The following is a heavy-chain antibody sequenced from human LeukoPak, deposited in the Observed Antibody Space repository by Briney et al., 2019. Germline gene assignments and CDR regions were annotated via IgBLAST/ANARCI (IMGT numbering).Heavy chain of an antibody. CDR1: GFTFSSYW. CDR2: INSAGSST. Sequence: GGSLRLSCAASGFTFSSYWMHWVRQAPGKGLVWVSRINSAGSSTSYADSVKGRFTISRDNAKNTLYLQMNSLRAEDTAVYYCARDGDQRDYFDYWGQGTLVTVSP. V-gene: IGHV3-74*01. J-gene: IGHJ4*02. D-gene: IGHD2-21*01. CDR3: ARDGDQRDYFDY.